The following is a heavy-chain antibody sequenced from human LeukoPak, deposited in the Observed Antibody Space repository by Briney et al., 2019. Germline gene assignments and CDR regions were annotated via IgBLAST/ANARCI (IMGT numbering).Heavy chain of an antibody. CDR2: IYYSGST. CDR1: GGSISSSSYY. Sequence: SETLSLTCTVSGGSISSSSYYWGWIRQPPGKGLEWIGSIYYSGSTYYNPSLKSRVTISVDTSKNQFSLKLSSVTAADTAVYCCARIGGGFDYWGQGTLVTVSS. D-gene: IGHD3-3*01. CDR3: ARIGGGFDY. J-gene: IGHJ4*02. V-gene: IGHV4-39*07.